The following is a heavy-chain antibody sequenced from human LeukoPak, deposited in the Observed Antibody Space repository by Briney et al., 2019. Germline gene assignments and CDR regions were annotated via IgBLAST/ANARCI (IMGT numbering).Heavy chain of an antibody. D-gene: IGHD6-19*01. Sequence: SETLSLTCAVYGGSFSGYYWSWIRQPPGKGLEWIGEINHSGSTNYNPSLKSRVTISVDTSKNQFSLKLSSVTAADTAVYYCAYTDSSERLERGQGTLVTVSS. J-gene: IGHJ4*02. CDR3: AYTDSSERLE. V-gene: IGHV4-34*01. CDR1: GGSFSGYY. CDR2: INHSGST.